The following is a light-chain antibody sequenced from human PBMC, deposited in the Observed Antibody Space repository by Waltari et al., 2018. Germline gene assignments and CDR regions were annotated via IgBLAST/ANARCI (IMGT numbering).Light chain of an antibody. CDR2: SAS. CDR3: QQSYSEIRT. Sequence: DIKLTQSPSSLSASVGDRITITCRASQRISGYLNWYQQKPGKAPKLLIYSASSLQSGVPSRFSGRGSGTDYTLTISSLQPEDFATYYCQQSYSEIRTFGQGTKVEI. CDR1: QRISGY. V-gene: IGKV1-39*01. J-gene: IGKJ1*01.